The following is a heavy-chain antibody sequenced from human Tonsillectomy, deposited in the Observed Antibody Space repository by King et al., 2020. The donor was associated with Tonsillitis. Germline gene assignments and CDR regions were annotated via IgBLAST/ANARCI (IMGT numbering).Heavy chain of an antibody. CDR3: AHRRRGVTELYDILTAGGASDI. D-gene: IGHD3-9*01. V-gene: IGHV2-5*01. CDR1: GFSLSTGGVG. Sequence: VTLKESGPTLVKPTQTLTLTCTFSGFSLSTGGVGVGWIRQPPGKALEWLALIYWNDDKRYSPSLKSRLTITKDTSKNQVVLTMTNMDPVDTATYYCAHRRRGVTELYDILTAGGASDIWGQGTMVTVSS. CDR2: IYWNDDK. J-gene: IGHJ3*02.